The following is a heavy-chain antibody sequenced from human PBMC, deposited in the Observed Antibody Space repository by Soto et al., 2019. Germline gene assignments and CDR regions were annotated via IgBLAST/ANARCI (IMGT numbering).Heavy chain of an antibody. Sequence: GGSLRLSCAASGFTFDDYGMSWVRQAPGKGLEWVSGINWNGGSTGYADSVKGRFTISRDNAKNSLYLQMNSLRAEDTALYYCARGAHSIVGATFLDYWGQGTLVTVSS. CDR2: INWNGGST. CDR1: GFTFDDYG. CDR3: ARGAHSIVGATFLDY. J-gene: IGHJ4*02. D-gene: IGHD1-26*01. V-gene: IGHV3-20*04.